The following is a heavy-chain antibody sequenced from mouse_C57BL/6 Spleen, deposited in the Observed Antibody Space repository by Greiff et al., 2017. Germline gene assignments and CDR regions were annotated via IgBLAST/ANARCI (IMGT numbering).Heavy chain of an antibody. CDR2: IDPETGGT. J-gene: IGHJ2*01. CDR3: TRDYYGSPGFDY. V-gene: IGHV1-15*01. Sequence: QVQLQQSGAELVRPGASVTLSCKASGYTFTDYEMHWVKQTPVHGLEWIGAIDPETGGTAYNQKFKGKAILTADKSSSTAYMELRSLTSEDSAVYYCTRDYYGSPGFDYWGQGTTLTVSS. CDR1: GYTFTDYE. D-gene: IGHD1-1*01.